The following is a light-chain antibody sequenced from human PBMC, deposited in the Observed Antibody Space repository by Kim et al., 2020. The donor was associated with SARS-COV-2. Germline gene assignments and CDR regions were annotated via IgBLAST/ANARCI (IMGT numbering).Light chain of an antibody. CDR1: RLRERY. J-gene: IGLJ2*01. V-gene: IGLV3-1*01. Sequence: SYELTQPPSVSVSPGETVSMTCTGDRLRERYTCWYQQKSGRSPVLFVYQDSKRPSGIPERISGTKSGNIATLTITRTQAVDEADYYCQAWDSRTTLVFGGGTKRTVL. CDR3: QAWDSRTTLV. CDR2: QDS.